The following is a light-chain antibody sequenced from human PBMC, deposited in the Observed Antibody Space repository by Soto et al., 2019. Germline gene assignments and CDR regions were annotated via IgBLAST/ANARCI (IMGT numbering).Light chain of an antibody. Sequence: DIQMTQSPSSLSASVGDRVTITCRASQSSSSYLNWYQQKPGKAPKLLIYAASSLQSGVPSRCSGSGAGTDFTLTSSSLQPEDFATYYCQQSYSTPPTFGQGTRLEIK. CDR3: QQSYSTPPT. V-gene: IGKV1-39*01. CDR1: QSSSSY. J-gene: IGKJ5*01. CDR2: AAS.